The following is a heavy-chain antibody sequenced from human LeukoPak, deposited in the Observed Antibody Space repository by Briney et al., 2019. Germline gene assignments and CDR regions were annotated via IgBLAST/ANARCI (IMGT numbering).Heavy chain of an antibody. V-gene: IGHV1-18*01. J-gene: IGHJ4*02. CDR1: GYTFTSYG. CDR3: ARDPRRYSSSWDFDY. CDR2: ISAYNSNT. Sequence: GASVKVSCKASGYTFTSYGISWVRQAPGQGLEWMGWISAYNSNTNYAQKLQGRVTMTTDTSTSTAYMELRSLRSDDTAVYYCARDPRRYSSSWDFDYWGQGTLVTVSS. D-gene: IGHD6-13*01.